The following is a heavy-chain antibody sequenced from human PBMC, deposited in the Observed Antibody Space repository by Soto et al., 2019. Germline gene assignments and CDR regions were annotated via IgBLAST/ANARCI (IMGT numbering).Heavy chain of an antibody. Sequence: GASVKVSCKSSGYTFTSYGISWVRQAPGQGLEWMGWISAYNGNTNYAQKLQGRVTMTTDTSTSTAYMELRSLGSDDTAVYYCARDTEFLMIVVADAFDIWGQGTMVTVSS. D-gene: IGHD3-22*01. J-gene: IGHJ3*02. CDR3: ARDTEFLMIVVADAFDI. CDR1: GYTFTSYG. V-gene: IGHV1-18*01. CDR2: ISAYNGNT.